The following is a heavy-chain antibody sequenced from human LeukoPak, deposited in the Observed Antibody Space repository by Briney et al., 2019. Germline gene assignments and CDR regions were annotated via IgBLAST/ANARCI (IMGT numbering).Heavy chain of an antibody. CDR3: ARGGGSGWYIGTFDY. CDR1: GDSVSSNSAA. J-gene: IGHJ4*02. D-gene: IGHD6-19*01. Sequence: SQTLSLTCAISGDSVSSNSAAWNWIRQSPSSGLEWLGRTYYRSKWYNDYAVSVKSLITINPDTSKNQFSLQLNSVTPEDTAVYYCARGGGSGWYIGTFDYWGQGTLVTVSS. CDR2: TYYRSKWYN. V-gene: IGHV6-1*01.